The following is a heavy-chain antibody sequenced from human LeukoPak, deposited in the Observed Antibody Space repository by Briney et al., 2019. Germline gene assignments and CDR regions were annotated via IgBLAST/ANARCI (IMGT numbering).Heavy chain of an antibody. V-gene: IGHV4-59*01. CDR1: GGSISTYY. CDR2: IYHSGYT. Sequence: PSETLSLTCTVSGGSISTYYWSWIRQPPGKGLEWIGYIYHSGYTNYNPSLKSRVTISVDTSKNQFSLKLSSVTAADTAVYYCARDGEWTRDYFDYWGQGTLVTVSS. D-gene: IGHD3-10*01. CDR3: ARDGEWTRDYFDY. J-gene: IGHJ4*02.